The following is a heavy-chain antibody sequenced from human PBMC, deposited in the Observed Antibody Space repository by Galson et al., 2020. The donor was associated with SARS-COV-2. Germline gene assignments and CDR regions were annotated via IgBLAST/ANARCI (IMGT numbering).Heavy chain of an antibody. Sequence: ETSETLSLTCTVSGGSISSYYWSWIRQPPGKGLEWIGYIYYSGSTNYNPSLKSRVTISVDTSKNQFSLKLSSVTAADTAVYYCARHLERGYYDSSGYSGWGYYGMDVWGQGTTVTVSS. CDR1: GGSISSYY. V-gene: IGHV4-59*08. D-gene: IGHD3-22*01. CDR2: IYYSGST. J-gene: IGHJ6*02. CDR3: ARHLERGYYDSSGYSGWGYYGMDV.